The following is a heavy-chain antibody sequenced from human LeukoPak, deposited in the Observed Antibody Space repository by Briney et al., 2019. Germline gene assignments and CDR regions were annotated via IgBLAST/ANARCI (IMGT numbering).Heavy chain of an antibody. CDR2: IIPIFGTA. CDR3: ARDSSIAGSVHGEPFDY. D-gene: IGHD1-26*01. CDR1: VGTFSNYA. V-gene: IGHV1-69*13. Sequence: GASVKVSCKASVGTFSNYAISWARQAPGQRLECMGGIIPIFGTANYAQKFQGRVTITADESTGTGYMELNSLRSEDTAMYYCARDSSIAGSVHGEPFDYWGQGTLVTVSS. J-gene: IGHJ4*02.